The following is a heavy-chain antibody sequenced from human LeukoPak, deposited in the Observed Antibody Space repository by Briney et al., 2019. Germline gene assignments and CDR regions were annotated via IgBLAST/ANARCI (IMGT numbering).Heavy chain of an antibody. CDR3: AKDSLGYCSSTSCYVV. Sequence: GGSLRLSCAASGFIFSSYAMSWVRQAPGKGLEWVSAISGSGGSTYYADSVKGRFTISRDNSKNTLYLQMNSLRAEDTAVYYCAKDSLGYCSSTSCYVVWGQGTLVTVSS. V-gene: IGHV3-23*01. CDR1: GFIFSSYA. D-gene: IGHD2-2*01. CDR2: ISGSGGST. J-gene: IGHJ4*02.